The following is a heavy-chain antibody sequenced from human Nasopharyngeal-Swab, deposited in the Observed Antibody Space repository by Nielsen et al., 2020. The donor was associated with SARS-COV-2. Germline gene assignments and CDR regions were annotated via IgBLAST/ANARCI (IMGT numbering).Heavy chain of an antibody. CDR2: ISSSSSYT. D-gene: IGHD1-26*01. CDR1: GFTISSYS. V-gene: IGHV3-21*04. Sequence: GESLKISCAASGFTISSYSMNWVRQAPGKGLEWVSSISSSSSYTYYADSVKGRFTISRDNSKNTLYLQMNSLRAEDTAVYYCARGIVGAIDYWGQGTLVTVSS. J-gene: IGHJ4*02. CDR3: ARGIVGAIDY.